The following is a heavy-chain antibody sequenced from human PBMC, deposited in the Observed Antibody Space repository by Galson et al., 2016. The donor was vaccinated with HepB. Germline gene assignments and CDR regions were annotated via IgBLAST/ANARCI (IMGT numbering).Heavy chain of an antibody. CDR2: ITSGGST. Sequence: SLRLSCAASGFTVSSYAMTWVRQAPGKGLEWVSVITSGGSTYYAASVKGRFTISRDNSKNTLYVQMNNLGAEDTAVYYCAKEDNIAGATTINNWGQGTLVTVSS. CDR1: GFTVSSYA. CDR3: AKEDNIAGATTINN. J-gene: IGHJ4*02. D-gene: IGHD1-26*01. V-gene: IGHV3-23*01.